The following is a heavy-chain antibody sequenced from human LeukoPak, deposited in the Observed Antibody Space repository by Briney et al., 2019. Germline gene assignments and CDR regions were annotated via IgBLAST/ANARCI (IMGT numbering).Heavy chain of an antibody. CDR3: ARDWWGYDVLTGDNWFDP. CDR1: GYTFTGYY. V-gene: IGHV1-2*02. Sequence: ASVKVSCKASGYTFTGYYMHWVRQAPGQGLEWMGWINPNSGGTNYAQKFQGRVTMTTDTSTSTAYIELRSLRSDDTAAYYCARDWWGYDVLTGDNWFDPWGQGTLVTVSS. J-gene: IGHJ5*02. CDR2: INPNSGGT. D-gene: IGHD3-9*01.